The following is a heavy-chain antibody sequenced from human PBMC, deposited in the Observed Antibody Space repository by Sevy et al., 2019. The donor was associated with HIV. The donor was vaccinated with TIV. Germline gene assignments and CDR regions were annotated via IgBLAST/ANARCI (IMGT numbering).Heavy chain of an antibody. J-gene: IGHJ4*02. CDR3: TRSAAEAKNFYCGGDCYSDY. V-gene: IGHV1-2*02. Sequence: ASVKVSCKASGYTFTGYYLHWVRQAPGQGLEWMGWINPNSDGTNYAPKFQGRVTMTRDTSISTASMELSRLRSDDTAVYYCTRSAAEAKNFYCGGDCYSDYWGQGTLVTVSS. CDR2: INPNSDGT. CDR1: GYTFTGYY. D-gene: IGHD2-21*02.